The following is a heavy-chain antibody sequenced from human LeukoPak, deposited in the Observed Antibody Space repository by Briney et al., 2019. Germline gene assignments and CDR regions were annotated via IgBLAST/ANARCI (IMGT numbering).Heavy chain of an antibody. D-gene: IGHD6-19*01. CDR3: AGDRYGWYSSSSIDY. J-gene: IGHJ4*02. V-gene: IGHV3-7*01. CDR2: IKQDGSEK. Sequence: GGSLRLSCAASGFTFSTYWMSWVRQAPGKGLEWVANIKQDGSEKYYVDSVKGRFTISRDNAKNSLYLQMNSLRTEDTAVYYCAGDRYGWYSSSSIDYWGQGTLVTVSS. CDR1: GFTFSTYW.